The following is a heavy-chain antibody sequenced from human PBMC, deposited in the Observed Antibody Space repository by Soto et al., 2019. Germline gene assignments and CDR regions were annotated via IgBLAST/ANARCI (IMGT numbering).Heavy chain of an antibody. CDR2: MFYVGAT. V-gene: IGHV4-30-4*01. J-gene: IGHJ5*02. D-gene: IGHD2-2*01. CDR1: GGSISSGDYY. CDR3: ARVVTFCSSPLCRGTNWFDP. Sequence: SETLSLTCSVFGGSISSGDYYWSWIRQPPGKGLEWIGYMFYVGATYYNPSLKSRVTISVDTSKNQFSLKLNSVTAADTAVYVCARVVTFCSSPLCRGTNWFDPWGQGTLVTVSS.